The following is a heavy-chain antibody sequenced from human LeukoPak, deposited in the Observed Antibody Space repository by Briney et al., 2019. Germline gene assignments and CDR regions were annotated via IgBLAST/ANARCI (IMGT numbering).Heavy chain of an antibody. D-gene: IGHD5-12*01. CDR2: IYHSGST. Sequence: SETLSLTCAVSGGSISSGGYSWSWIRQPPGKGLEWIGYIYHSGSTYYNPSLKSRVTISVDGSKNQFSLKLSSVTAADTAVYYCARNLVATSTYYFDYWGQGTLVTVSS. CDR3: ARNLVATSTYYFDY. J-gene: IGHJ4*02. V-gene: IGHV4-30-2*01. CDR1: GGSISSGGYS.